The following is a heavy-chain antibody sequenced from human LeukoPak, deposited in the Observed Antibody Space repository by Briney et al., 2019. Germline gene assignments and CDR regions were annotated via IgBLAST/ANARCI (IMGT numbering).Heavy chain of an antibody. D-gene: IGHD2-2*01. CDR2: FDLDGTSA. CDR1: GFTVTSCC. Sequence: PGGSLRLSCAVSGFTVTSCCMHWVRQVPGKEPVWVSRFDLDGTSATYADSVKGRFTISRDNAKNTLYLQMHSLRAEDTAVYYCARESVPAAIADYWGQGTLVTVSS. J-gene: IGHJ4*02. V-gene: IGHV3-74*01. CDR3: ARESVPAAIADY.